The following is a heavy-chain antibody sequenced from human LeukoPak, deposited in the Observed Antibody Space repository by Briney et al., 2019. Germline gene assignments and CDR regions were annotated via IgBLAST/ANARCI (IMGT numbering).Heavy chain of an antibody. CDR2: INHSGST. V-gene: IGHV4-34*01. Sequence: SETLSLTCAVYGGSFSGYYWSWIRQPPGKGLEWIGEINHSGSTNYNPSLKSRVTISVDTSKNQFSLKLSSVTAADTAVYYCAGEYYYDSSGPSDYWGQGTLVTVSS. CDR1: GGSFSGYY. CDR3: AGEYYYDSSGPSDY. J-gene: IGHJ4*02. D-gene: IGHD3-22*01.